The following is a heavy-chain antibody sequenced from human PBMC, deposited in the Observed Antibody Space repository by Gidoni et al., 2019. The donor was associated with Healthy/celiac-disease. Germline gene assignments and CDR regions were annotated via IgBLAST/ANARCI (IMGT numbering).Heavy chain of an antibody. CDR2: MYSGGRT. CDR1: GFTVSRNY. D-gene: IGHD3-22*01. Sequence: EVQLVESGGGLVQPGGSLRLSGAASGFTVSRNYLCWVRQAPGKGLEWVSVMYSGGRTHYADSVKGRFTISRDNSKNTLYLQMNSLRVEDTAVYYCARDAYYYDSSGLPGYWYFDLWGRGTLVTVSS. CDR3: ARDAYYYDSSGLPGYWYFDL. V-gene: IGHV3-66*02. J-gene: IGHJ2*01.